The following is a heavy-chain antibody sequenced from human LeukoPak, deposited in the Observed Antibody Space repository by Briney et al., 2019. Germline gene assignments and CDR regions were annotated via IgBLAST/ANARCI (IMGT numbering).Heavy chain of an antibody. CDR2: ISYDGSNK. CDR1: GFTFSSYA. CDR3: ARDSSVTWGDYNDAFDI. V-gene: IGHV3-30-3*01. D-gene: IGHD4-4*01. J-gene: IGHJ3*02. Sequence: GRSLRLSCAASGFTFSSYAMHWVRQAPGKGLEWVAVISYDGSNKYYADSVKGRFTISRDNSKNTLYLQMNSLRADDTAVYYCARDSSVTWGDYNDAFDIWGQGTMVTVSS.